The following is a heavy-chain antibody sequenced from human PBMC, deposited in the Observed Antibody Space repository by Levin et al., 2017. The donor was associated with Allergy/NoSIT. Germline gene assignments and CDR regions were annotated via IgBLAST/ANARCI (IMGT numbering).Heavy chain of an antibody. CDR1: GFTFSSYW. Sequence: GGSLRLSCAASGFTFSSYWMTWVRQAPGKGLEYVANINQDGTEKYYVDSVKGRFTISRDNAKNSLYLQMISLRAEDTAVYYCARNLDYWGQGTLVTVSS. D-gene: IGHD1-14*01. CDR3: ARNLDY. CDR2: INQDGTEK. J-gene: IGHJ4*02. V-gene: IGHV3-7*01.